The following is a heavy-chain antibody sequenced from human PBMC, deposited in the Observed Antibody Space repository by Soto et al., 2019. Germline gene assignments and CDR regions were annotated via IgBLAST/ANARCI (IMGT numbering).Heavy chain of an antibody. CDR3: ARDRGYDFWSGYLTDYYGMDV. J-gene: IGHJ6*02. CDR2: INPNSGGT. Sequence: ASVKVSCKASGYTFTGYYMHWVRQAPGQGLEWMGWINPNSGGTNYAQKFQGWVTMTRDTSISTAYMELSRLRSDDTAVYYCARDRGYDFWSGYLTDYYGMDVWGQGTTVTVSS. V-gene: IGHV1-2*04. CDR1: GYTFTGYY. D-gene: IGHD3-3*01.